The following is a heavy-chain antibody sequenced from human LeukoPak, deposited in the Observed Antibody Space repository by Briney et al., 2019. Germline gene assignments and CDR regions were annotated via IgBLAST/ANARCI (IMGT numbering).Heavy chain of an antibody. CDR3: ARTLFGDQYQLLHNWFDP. J-gene: IGHJ5*02. Sequence: GASVKVSCKASGYTFTHYAMNWVRQAPGQGLEWMGWINTDTGTPTYARGFTGRLVLSLDTSVSTAYLQISSLKADDTAVYYCARTLFGDQYQLLHNWFDPWGQGTLVTVSS. CDR1: GYTFTHYA. CDR2: INTDTGTP. V-gene: IGHV7-4-1*02. D-gene: IGHD4-11*01.